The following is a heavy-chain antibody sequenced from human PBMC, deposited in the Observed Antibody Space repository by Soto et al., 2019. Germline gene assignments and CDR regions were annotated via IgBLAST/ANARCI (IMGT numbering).Heavy chain of an antibody. V-gene: IGHV4-38-2*01. CDR3: ARATYYYDSSGYFTPGYFDY. J-gene: IGHJ4*02. CDR2: IYHSGST. Sequence: TTSLTYAVSNYSICRGYYCGLIRHPPGQGLEWIGSIYHSGSTYYNPSLKSRVTISVDTSKNQFSLKLSSVTAADTAVYYCARATYYYDSSGYFTPGYFDYWGQGTLVTGSA. D-gene: IGHD3-22*01. CDR1: NYSICRGYY.